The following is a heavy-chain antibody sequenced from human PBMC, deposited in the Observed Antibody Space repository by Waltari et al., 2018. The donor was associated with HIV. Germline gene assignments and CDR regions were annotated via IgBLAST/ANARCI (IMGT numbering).Heavy chain of an antibody. V-gene: IGHV3-48*01. Sequence: EVQLVESGGGLVQPGGSLRLSCAASGFTFSSYSMNWARQAPGKGLEWVSYISSSSSTIYYADSVKGRFTISRDNAKNSLYLQMNSLRAEDTAVYYCAREGVNWFDPWGQGTLVTVSS. J-gene: IGHJ5*02. CDR3: AREGVNWFDP. D-gene: IGHD3-10*01. CDR1: GFTFSSYS. CDR2: ISSSSSTI.